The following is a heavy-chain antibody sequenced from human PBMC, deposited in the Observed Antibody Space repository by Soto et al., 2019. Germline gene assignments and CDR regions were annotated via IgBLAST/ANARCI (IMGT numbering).Heavy chain of an antibody. CDR3: ARPGSGYDVLTGRYFYYYHTVDV. CDR1: GFIFSTYA. J-gene: IGHJ6*03. D-gene: IGHD3-9*01. Sequence: QVLLVDSGGGVVQPGRSLRLSCAAYGFIFSTYAMHWVRQPPGKGLEWVAVISYDGKTKDYADSVKGRFTISRDNSKNTVHLQMSSLRTEDTAVYYCARPGSGYDVLTGRYFYYYHTVDVWGRGTTVTVSS. V-gene: IGHV3-30*04. CDR2: ISYDGKTK.